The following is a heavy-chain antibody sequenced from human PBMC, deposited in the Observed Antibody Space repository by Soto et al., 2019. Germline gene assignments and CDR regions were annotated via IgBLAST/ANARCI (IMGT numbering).Heavy chain of an antibody. CDR3: TRGLASGDY. V-gene: IGHV1-46*03. CDR1: GYIFTNFY. D-gene: IGHD6-6*01. J-gene: IGHJ4*02. CDR2: INPNGGST. Sequence: QVQLVQPGAEVKKPGASVKFSCKASGYIFTNFYLHWVRQAPGQGLEWIGIINPNGGSTNYAQNFQGRVPMTRDTSTSTVYMDLSSLRSEDTAVYYCTRGLASGDYWGQGTLITVSS.